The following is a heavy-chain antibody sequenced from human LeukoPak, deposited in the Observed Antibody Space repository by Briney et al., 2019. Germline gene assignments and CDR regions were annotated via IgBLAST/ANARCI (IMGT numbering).Heavy chain of an antibody. J-gene: IGHJ4*02. CDR1: GFTFDDYA. CDR3: AKGYPGCSGGSCYRLPGY. Sequence: PGGSLRLSCAASGFTFDDYAMHWVRQAPGKGPEWVSTIGGGGVNTYYADSVKGRFTISRDNSKNTLYLQMNSLRAEDTAVYYCAKGYPGCSGGSCYRLPGYWGQGTLVTVSS. V-gene: IGHV3-23*01. D-gene: IGHD2-15*01. CDR2: IGGGGVNT.